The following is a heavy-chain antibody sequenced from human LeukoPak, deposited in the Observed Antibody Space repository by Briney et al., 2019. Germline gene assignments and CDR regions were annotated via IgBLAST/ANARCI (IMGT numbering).Heavy chain of an antibody. CDR3: AQGVSFDY. D-gene: IGHD3-10*01. J-gene: IGHJ4*02. V-gene: IGHV1-18*01. CDR2: ISGYNGNT. CDR1: GYTFTNYA. Sequence: ASVKLSCKASGYTFTNYAISWVRQAPGQGLEWMGWISGYNGNTNYAQNLQGRVTMTTDTFTSTAYMELRSLRSDDTAVYYCAQGVSFDYWGQGTLVTVSS.